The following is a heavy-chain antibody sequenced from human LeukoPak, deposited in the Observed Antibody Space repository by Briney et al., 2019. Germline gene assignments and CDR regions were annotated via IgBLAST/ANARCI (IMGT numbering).Heavy chain of an antibody. CDR1: GYTFTGYY. Sequence: ASVKVSCKASGYTFTGYYMHWVRQAPGQGLEWMGWINPNSGGTNYAQKFQGRVTITTDESTSTAYMELSSLRSEDTAVYYCGRSYYYYYYMDVWGKGTTVTVSS. J-gene: IGHJ6*03. CDR3: GRSYYYYYYMDV. V-gene: IGHV1-2*02. CDR2: INPNSGGT.